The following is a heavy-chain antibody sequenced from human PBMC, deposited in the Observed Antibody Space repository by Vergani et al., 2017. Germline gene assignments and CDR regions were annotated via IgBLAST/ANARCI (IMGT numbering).Heavy chain of an antibody. CDR2: VDPEDGET. CDR3: ARARGRPCGGNCYHYYFAY. CDR1: GYTFTDHY. J-gene: IGHJ4*02. D-gene: IGHD2-21*02. Sequence: EVQLVQSGAEVKKPGATMKISCKVSGYTFTDHYMHWVKQAPGKGLEWMGLVDPEDGETIYAEKFKGRVTMTTDTSTSTAYMELRSLRPDDTAVYYCARARGRPCGGNCYHYYFAYWSQGPLVTVSS. V-gene: IGHV1-69-2*01.